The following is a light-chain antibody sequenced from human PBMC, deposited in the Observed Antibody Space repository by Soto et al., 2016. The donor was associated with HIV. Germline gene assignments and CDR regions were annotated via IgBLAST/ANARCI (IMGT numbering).Light chain of an antibody. CDR1: QSLQRGNEYNY. Sequence: DIVMSQSPLSLSVSPGEPASISCTSSQSLQRGNEYNYLDRYVQKPGQSPQLVIYLASNRASGVPERFSGSGSGTDFTLKISRVQSEDVGVYYCTQGTQVSPISFGQGTRLEIK. J-gene: IGKJ5*01. CDR2: LAS. CDR3: TQGTQVSPIS. V-gene: IGKV2-28*01.